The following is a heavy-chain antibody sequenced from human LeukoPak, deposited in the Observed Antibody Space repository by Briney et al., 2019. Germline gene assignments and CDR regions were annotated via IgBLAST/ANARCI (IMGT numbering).Heavy chain of an antibody. Sequence: SETLSLTCTVSGGSISSYYWRWIRQPPGKGLEWIGYIYYTGSTTYNPSLKSRVTISVDTSKNQVSLRLFSVTAADTAVYYCARSYVFSDAFDIWGQGTMVTASS. CDR2: IYYTGST. V-gene: IGHV4-59*01. D-gene: IGHD3-16*01. CDR3: ARSYVFSDAFDI. CDR1: GGSISSYY. J-gene: IGHJ3*02.